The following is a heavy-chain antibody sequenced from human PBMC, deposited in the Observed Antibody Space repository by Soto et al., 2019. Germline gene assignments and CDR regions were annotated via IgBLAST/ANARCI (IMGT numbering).Heavy chain of an antibody. J-gene: IGHJ4*02. CDR1: GYTFSSHG. V-gene: IGHV1-18*04. CDR2: ISGYNGNT. CDR3: XXXXXXXXXXXXXXXX. Sequence: QVQLVQSGAEVKKPGASVKVSCKASGYTFSSHGINWVRXXXXXXXXXXGWISGYNGNTKYAQKLQGRVTMTTDTSTTTAYMELRSXXXXXXXXXXXXXXXXXXXXXXXXXXXXGQGTLVTVSS.